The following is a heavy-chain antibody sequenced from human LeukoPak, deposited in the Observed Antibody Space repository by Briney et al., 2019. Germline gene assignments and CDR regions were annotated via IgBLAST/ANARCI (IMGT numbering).Heavy chain of an antibody. V-gene: IGHV3-48*01. D-gene: IGHD3-22*01. Sequence: GGSLRLSCAASGFTFSSYSMNWVRQAPGKGLEWVSYISSSSSTMYYADSVKGRFTISRDNAKNSLYVQMNSLRAEDTALYYCAKDFYYDSSGYYSVHFDYWGQGTLVTVSS. CDR3: AKDFYYDSSGYYSVHFDY. CDR1: GFTFSSYS. J-gene: IGHJ4*02. CDR2: ISSSSSTM.